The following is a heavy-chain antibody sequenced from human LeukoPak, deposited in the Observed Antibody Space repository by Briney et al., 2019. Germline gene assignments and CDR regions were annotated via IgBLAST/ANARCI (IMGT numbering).Heavy chain of an antibody. CDR2: IYTSGST. CDR1: GGSISSYY. J-gene: IGHJ4*02. CDR3: ARGIHGRYSSAPSGYFDY. Sequence: SETLSLTCTVSGGSISSYYWSWIRQPAGKGLEWIGRIYTSGSTNYNPSLKSRVTMSVDTSKNQFSLKLSSVTAADTAVYYCARGIHGRYSSAPSGYFDYWGQGTLVTVSS. V-gene: IGHV4-4*07. D-gene: IGHD6-19*01.